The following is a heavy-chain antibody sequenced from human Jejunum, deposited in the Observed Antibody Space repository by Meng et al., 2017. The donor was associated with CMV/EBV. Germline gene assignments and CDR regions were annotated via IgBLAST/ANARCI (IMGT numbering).Heavy chain of an antibody. CDR2: INHSGIL. CDR1: GGSFSDFY. D-gene: IGHD4-11*01. J-gene: IGHJ4*02. CDR3: AKIDYRNYVYFDQ. V-gene: IGHV4-34*01. Sequence: AVNGGSFSDFYCSWIRQSPEKGLEWLVEINHSGILDYNPSLKSRLTISIDTSKRQFSLKMSSVTAADTAVYYCAKIDYRNYVYFDQWGQGTLVTVSS.